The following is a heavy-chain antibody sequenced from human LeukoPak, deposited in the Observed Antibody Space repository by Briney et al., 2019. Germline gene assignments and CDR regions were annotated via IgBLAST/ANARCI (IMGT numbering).Heavy chain of an antibody. D-gene: IGHD3-10*01. CDR3: ARVWFGELLGTVFDY. CDR1: GFTFSSYG. CDR2: IRYDGSNK. Sequence: PGGSLRLSCAASGFTFSSYGMHWVRQAPGKGLEWVAFIRYDGSNKYYADSVKGRFTISRDNSKNTLYLQMNSLRAEDTAVYYCARVWFGELLGTVFDYWGQGTLVTVSS. V-gene: IGHV3-30*02. J-gene: IGHJ4*02.